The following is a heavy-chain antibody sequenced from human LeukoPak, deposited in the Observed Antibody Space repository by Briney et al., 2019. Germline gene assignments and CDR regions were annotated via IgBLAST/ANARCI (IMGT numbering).Heavy chain of an antibody. CDR2: ISSSGSTI. Sequence: GGSLRLSCAASGFTFSDYYMSWIRQAPGKGLEWVSYISSSGSTIYYADSVKGRFTISRDNAKNSLYLQMNSLRAEDTAVYYCARDQVSSWYVGVYGWFDPWGQGNLVTVSS. J-gene: IGHJ5*02. CDR3: ARDQVSSWYVGVYGWFDP. CDR1: GFTFSDYY. V-gene: IGHV3-11*01. D-gene: IGHD6-13*01.